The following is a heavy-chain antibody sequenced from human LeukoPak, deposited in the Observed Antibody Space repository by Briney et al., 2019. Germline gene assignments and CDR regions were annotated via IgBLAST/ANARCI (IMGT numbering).Heavy chain of an antibody. CDR1: GGSFSGYY. D-gene: IGHD2-2*01. Sequence: SETLSLTCAVYGGSFSGYYWSWIRHSPGKGLEWIGEINRPGITKYNPSLESRVTISLDKSKNQFSLRLTSATAADTAMYYCARSEDCGSSSCYWFGPWGQGTLVTVSS. CDR2: INRPGIT. CDR3: ARSEDCGSSSCYWFGP. V-gene: IGHV4-34*01. J-gene: IGHJ5*02.